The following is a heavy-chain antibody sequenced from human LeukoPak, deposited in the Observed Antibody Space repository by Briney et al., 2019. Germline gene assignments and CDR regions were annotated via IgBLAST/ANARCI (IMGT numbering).Heavy chain of an antibody. V-gene: IGHV3-30*18. J-gene: IGHJ6*02. CDR2: ISYDGSNK. CDR1: GFTFSSYG. Sequence: GGSLRLSCAASGFTFSSYGMHRVRQAPGKGLEWVAVISYDGSNKYYADSVKGRFTISRDNSKNTLYLQMNSLRAEDTAVYYCAKPLGNYYYYGMDVWGQGTTVTVSS. CDR3: AKPLGNYYYYGMDV.